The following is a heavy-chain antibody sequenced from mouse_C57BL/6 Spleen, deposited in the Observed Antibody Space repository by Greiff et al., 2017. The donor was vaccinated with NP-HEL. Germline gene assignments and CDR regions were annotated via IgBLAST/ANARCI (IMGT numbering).Heavy chain of an antibody. V-gene: IGHV1-64*01. CDR3: ARTPYTPYAMDY. CDR1: GYTFTSYW. D-gene: IGHD5-1-1*01. Sequence: QVQLQQPGAELVKPGASVKLSCKASGYTFTSYWMHWVKQRPGQGLEWIGMIHPNSGSTNYNEKFKSKATLTVDKSSSTAYMQLSSLTSEDSAVYYCARTPYTPYAMDYWGQGTSVTVSS. CDR2: IHPNSGST. J-gene: IGHJ4*01.